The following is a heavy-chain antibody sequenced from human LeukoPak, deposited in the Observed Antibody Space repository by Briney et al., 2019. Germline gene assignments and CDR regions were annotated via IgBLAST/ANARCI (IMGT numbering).Heavy chain of an antibody. CDR2: MNPNSGNT. Sequence: ASVKVSCKASGYTFTSYDINWVRQATGQGLEWMGWMNPNSGNTGYAQKFQGRVTITADKSTSTAYMELSSLRSEDTAVYYCARDRWLAAAGYYYGMDVWGQGTTVTVSS. V-gene: IGHV1-8*01. D-gene: IGHD6-13*01. CDR1: GYTFTSYD. CDR3: ARDRWLAAAGYYYGMDV. J-gene: IGHJ6*02.